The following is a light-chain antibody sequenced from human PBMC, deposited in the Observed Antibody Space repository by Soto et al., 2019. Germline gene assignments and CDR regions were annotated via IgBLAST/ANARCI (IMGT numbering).Light chain of an antibody. Sequence: QSVLTQPASVSVSPGQSITISCTGTSSDVGGYNYVSWYQQHPGKAPKLMIYEVNKRPSEVSNRFSGSKSGNTASLTISGLQPEDEADYYCNSYTSRYTFVLGTGTKVTVL. CDR3: NSYTSRYTFV. V-gene: IGLV2-14*01. CDR2: EVN. CDR1: SSDVGGYNY. J-gene: IGLJ1*01.